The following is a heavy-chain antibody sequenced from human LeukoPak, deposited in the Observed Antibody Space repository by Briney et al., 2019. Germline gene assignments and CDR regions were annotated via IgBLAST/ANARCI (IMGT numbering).Heavy chain of an antibody. CDR1: GGSISSSTYY. D-gene: IGHD6-19*01. CDR3: ARGSYPGWYNGEFDY. J-gene: IGHJ4*02. CDR2: IDYSGST. Sequence: SETLSLTCTVAGGSISSSTYYWDWIRQPPGKGLEWIANIDYSGSTYHNPSLKSRVTISVDTSKNQFSLKLSSVTAADTAIYYCARGSYPGWYNGEFDYWGQGTLVTVSS. V-gene: IGHV4-39*07.